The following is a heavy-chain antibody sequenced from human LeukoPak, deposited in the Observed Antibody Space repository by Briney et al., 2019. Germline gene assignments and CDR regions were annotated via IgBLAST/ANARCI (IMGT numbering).Heavy chain of an antibody. D-gene: IGHD6-13*01. CDR1: GLTFSNYD. CDR2: IGTAGDK. Sequence: PGGSLTLSRAASGLTFSNYDMHSVRPPAGKGLEWVSGIGTAGDKYYPASVQRRFTISRENAKHSLYLQMNSLSAGDMAVCYCASSRAYSCGWYAIDNWGQGTLVTVSS. V-gene: IGHV3-13*01. J-gene: IGHJ4*02. CDR3: ASSRAYSCGWYAIDN.